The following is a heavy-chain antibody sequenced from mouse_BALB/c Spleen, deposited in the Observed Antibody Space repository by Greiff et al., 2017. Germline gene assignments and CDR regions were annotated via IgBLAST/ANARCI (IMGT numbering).Heavy chain of an antibody. Sequence: VQRVESGPGLVAPSQSLSITCTVSGFSLTSYGVHWVRQPPGKGLEWLGVIWAGGSTNYNSARMSRLSISKDNSKSQVFLKMNSLQTDDTAMYYCAPQLGRYAMDYWGQGTSVTVSS. CDR2: IWAGGST. CDR3: APQLGRYAMDY. V-gene: IGHV2-9*02. CDR1: GFSLTSYG. J-gene: IGHJ4*01. D-gene: IGHD4-1*02.